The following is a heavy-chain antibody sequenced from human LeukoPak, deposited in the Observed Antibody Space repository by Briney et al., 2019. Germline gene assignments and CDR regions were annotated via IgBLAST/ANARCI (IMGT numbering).Heavy chain of an antibody. V-gene: IGHV4-59*01. Sequence: SETLSLTCTVSGGSISSYYWSWIRQPPGKGLEWIGYIYYSGSTNYNPSLKSRVTISVDTSKNQFSLKLSSVTAADTAVYYCARDTGDILTGYYTFSFDYWGQGTLVTVSS. D-gene: IGHD3-9*01. CDR2: IYYSGST. CDR1: GGSISSYY. CDR3: ARDTGDILTGYYTFSFDY. J-gene: IGHJ4*02.